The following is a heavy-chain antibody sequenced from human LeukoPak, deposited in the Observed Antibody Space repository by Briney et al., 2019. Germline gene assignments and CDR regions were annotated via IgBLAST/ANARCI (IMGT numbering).Heavy chain of an antibody. Sequence: PGGSLRLSCAASGFTFSSYSMNWVRQAPGKGLEWVSSISSSSSYIYYADSVKGRFTISRDNAKNSLYLQMNSLRAEDTAVYYCARAPGVGLTIFGVVIGPIDAFDIWGQGTMVTVSS. CDR1: GFTFSSYS. V-gene: IGHV3-21*04. CDR2: ISSSSSYI. D-gene: IGHD3-3*01. CDR3: ARAPGVGLTIFGVVIGPIDAFDI. J-gene: IGHJ3*02.